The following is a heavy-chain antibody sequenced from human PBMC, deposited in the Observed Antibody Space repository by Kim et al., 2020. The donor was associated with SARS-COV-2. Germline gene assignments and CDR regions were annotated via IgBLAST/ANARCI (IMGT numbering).Heavy chain of an antibody. D-gene: IGHD3-3*01. Sequence: SETLSLTCTVSGGSISSGGYYWSWIRQHPGKGLEWIGYIYYSGSTYYNPSLKSRVTISVDTSKNQFSLKLSSVTAADTAVYYCARSRDFWSGRYGDLDAFDIWGQGTMVTVSS. CDR2: IYYSGST. CDR1: GGSISSGGYY. J-gene: IGHJ3*02. CDR3: ARSRDFWSGRYGDLDAFDI. V-gene: IGHV4-31*03.